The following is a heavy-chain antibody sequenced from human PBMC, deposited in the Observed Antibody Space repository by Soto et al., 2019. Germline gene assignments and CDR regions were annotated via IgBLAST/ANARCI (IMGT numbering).Heavy chain of an antibody. Sequence: QVQLVQSGAEVKKPGSSVKVSCKASGGTFSRYSITWVRQAPGHGLEWIGRIIPIFGIPTYAQKFQGRVTFIADESTSTAYMELSSLRSDDTAVYYCAREDRDRETVLVPAAIDGMDVWGQGTTVTGSS. D-gene: IGHD2-2*01. J-gene: IGHJ6*02. CDR3: AREDRDRETVLVPAAIDGMDV. V-gene: IGHV1-69*08. CDR2: IIPIFGIP. CDR1: GGTFSRYS.